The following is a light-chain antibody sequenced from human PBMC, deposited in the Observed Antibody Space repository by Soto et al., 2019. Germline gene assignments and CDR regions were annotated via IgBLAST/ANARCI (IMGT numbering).Light chain of an antibody. V-gene: IGKV1-39*01. CDR1: QSISNS. J-gene: IGKJ1*01. Sequence: DIQLTQSPSSLSASVGDRVTITCRVSQSISNSLNWYQQKPGKAPNLLIYGTSDLQSGVPSRFSGSGSGTEFTLTISSLQRDDFATYYCQQSHSSSWTFGQGTKVEIK. CDR2: GTS. CDR3: QQSHSSSWT.